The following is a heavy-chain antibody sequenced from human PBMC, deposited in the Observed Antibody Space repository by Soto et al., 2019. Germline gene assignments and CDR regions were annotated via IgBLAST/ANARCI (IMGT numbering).Heavy chain of an antibody. CDR1: GGSISSYY. J-gene: IGHJ6*02. CDR2: IYYSGST. CDR3: ARGRQLVSVFSQAWGMDV. V-gene: IGHV4-59*01. Sequence: SETLSLTCTVAGGSISSYYWSWIRQPPGKGLEWIGYIYYSGSTNYNPSLKSRVTISVDTSKNQFSLKLSSVTAADTAVYYCARGRQLVSVFSQAWGMDVWGQGTTVTVSS. D-gene: IGHD6-6*01.